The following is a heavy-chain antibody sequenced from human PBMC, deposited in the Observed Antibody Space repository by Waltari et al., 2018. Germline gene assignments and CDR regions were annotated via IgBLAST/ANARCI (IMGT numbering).Heavy chain of an antibody. CDR2: MNPNSGNT. V-gene: IGHV1-8*03. Sequence: QVQLVQSGAEVKKPGASVKVSCTASGYTFTSYDINWLPPDPGQGLEWMGWMNPNSGNTGYAQKFQGRVTITRNTSISTAYMELSSLRSEDTAVYYCARDQLAAPATNNWFDPWGQGTLVTVSS. D-gene: IGHD6-13*01. CDR1: GYTFTSYD. CDR3: ARDQLAAPATNNWFDP. J-gene: IGHJ5*02.